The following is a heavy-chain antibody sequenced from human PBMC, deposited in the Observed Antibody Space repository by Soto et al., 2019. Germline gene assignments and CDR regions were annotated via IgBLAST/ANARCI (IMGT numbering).Heavy chain of an antibody. CDR2: INHSGNT. J-gene: IGHJ6*02. D-gene: IGHD2-2*01. V-gene: IGHV4-34*01. CDR3: AXSGPAVLNGFYYPDMDV. Sequence: PSETLSLTCSIYGGSFSCYYWSWIRQPPGKGLEWIGEINHSGNTNYNPSLKSRVTISVDTSNNQFSLKLNSVTAADTAVYYCAXSGPAVLNGFYYPDMDVWGPGTTVTVSS. CDR1: GGSFSCYY.